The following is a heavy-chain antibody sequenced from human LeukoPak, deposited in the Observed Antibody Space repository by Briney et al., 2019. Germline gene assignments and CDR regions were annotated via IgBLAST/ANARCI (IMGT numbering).Heavy chain of an antibody. CDR1: GGSITSGDYY. CDR3: AMEMYYYDSSGFPGGMDV. V-gene: IGHV4-61*08. CDR2: IYYSGST. D-gene: IGHD3-22*01. J-gene: IGHJ6*02. Sequence: SETLSLTCTVSGGSITSGDYYWSWVRQPPGKGLEWIGYIYYSGSTNYNPSLKSRVTISVDTSKNQFSLKLSSVTAADTAVYYCAMEMYYYDSSGFPGGMDVWGQGTTVTVSS.